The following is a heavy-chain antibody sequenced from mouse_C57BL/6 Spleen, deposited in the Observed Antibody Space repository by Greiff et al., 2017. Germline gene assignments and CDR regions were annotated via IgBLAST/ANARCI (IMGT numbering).Heavy chain of an antibody. CDR2: IDPSDSET. Sequence: VQLQQPGAELVRPGSSVKLSCKASGYTFTSYWMHWVKQRPIQGLEWIGNIDPSDSETHYNQKFKDKATLTVDKSSSTAYMKLSSLTPEDSAVYYCARPYYYGSRYYAMDYWGQGTSVTVSS. CDR3: ARPYYYGSRYYAMDY. J-gene: IGHJ4*01. CDR1: GYTFTSYW. D-gene: IGHD1-1*01. V-gene: IGHV1-52*01.